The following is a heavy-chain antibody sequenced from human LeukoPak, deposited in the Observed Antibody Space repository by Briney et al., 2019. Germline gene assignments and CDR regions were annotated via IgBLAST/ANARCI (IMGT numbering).Heavy chain of an antibody. Sequence: GGSLRLSCAASGFTFSSYAMSWVRQAPGKGLEWVSGISGSGGSTYYADSVKGRFTISRDNSKNTLYLQMNSLRAEDTAVYYCAKDPGIQLWELDYWGQGTLVTVSS. D-gene: IGHD5-18*01. CDR1: GFTFSSYA. V-gene: IGHV3-23*01. CDR2: ISGSGGST. CDR3: AKDPGIQLWELDY. J-gene: IGHJ4*02.